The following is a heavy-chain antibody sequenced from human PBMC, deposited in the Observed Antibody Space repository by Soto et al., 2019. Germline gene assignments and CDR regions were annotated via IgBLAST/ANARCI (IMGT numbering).Heavy chain of an antibody. CDR1: GGSLSRFY. Sequence: QVRLQEAGPGLGKSSETLSLTCTVSGGSLSRFYWGWIRRPPGKGLEWIGYIYHSGTTRYNSALKSRVTMSVDSSKKEFSLKLTSVTAADTATYYWARVHKEELVTVPAAHYDHWGHGTLVTVAS. CDR3: ARVHKEELVTVPAAHYDH. J-gene: IGHJ4*01. V-gene: IGHV4-59*01. D-gene: IGHD2-2*01. CDR2: IYHSGTT.